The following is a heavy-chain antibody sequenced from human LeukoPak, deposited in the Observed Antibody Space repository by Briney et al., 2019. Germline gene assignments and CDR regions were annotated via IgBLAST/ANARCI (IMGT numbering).Heavy chain of an antibody. Sequence: GASVKVSCKASGYTFTGYYMHWVRQAPGQGLEWMGWINPNSGGTNYAQKFQGRVTMTRDTSISTAYMELSRLRSDDTAVYYCAGGGYSGYDYDGAFDIWGQGTMVTVSS. CDR2: INPNSGGT. J-gene: IGHJ3*02. CDR1: GYTFTGYY. CDR3: AGGGYSGYDYDGAFDI. V-gene: IGHV1-2*02. D-gene: IGHD5-12*01.